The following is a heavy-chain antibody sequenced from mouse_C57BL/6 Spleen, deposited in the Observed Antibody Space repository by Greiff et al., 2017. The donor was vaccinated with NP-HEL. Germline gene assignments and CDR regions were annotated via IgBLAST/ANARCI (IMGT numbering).Heavy chain of an antibody. V-gene: IGHV5-17*01. J-gene: IGHJ3*01. CDR1: GFTFSDYG. CDR2: ISSGSSTI. Sequence: EVQGVESGGGLVKPGGSLKLSCAASGFTFSDYGMHWVRQAPEKGLEWVAYISSGSSTIYYADTVKGRFTISRDNAKNTLFLQMTSLRSEDTAMYYCARSYYYCSSPAYWGQGTLVTVSA. D-gene: IGHD1-1*01. CDR3: ARSYYYCSSPAY.